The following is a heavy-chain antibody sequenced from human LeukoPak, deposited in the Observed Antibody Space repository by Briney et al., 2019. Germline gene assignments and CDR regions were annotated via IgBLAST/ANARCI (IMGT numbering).Heavy chain of an antibody. Sequence: PSETLSLTCTVSGGSISTSSYYWSWIRQPPGKGLEWIGEINHSGSTNYNPSLKSRVTISVDTSKNQFSLKLSSVTAADTAVYYCARRMRTYERITMVRGVTDWFDPWGQGTLVTVSS. CDR3: ARRMRTYERITMVRGVTDWFDP. V-gene: IGHV4-39*07. CDR1: GGSISTSSYY. CDR2: INHSGST. D-gene: IGHD3-10*01. J-gene: IGHJ5*02.